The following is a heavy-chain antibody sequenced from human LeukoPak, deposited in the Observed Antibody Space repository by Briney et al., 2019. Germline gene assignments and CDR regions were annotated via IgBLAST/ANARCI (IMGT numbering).Heavy chain of an antibody. CDR3: TNYDFWSGYPPGYYFDY. V-gene: IGHV3-15*01. CDR1: GFTFSNAW. J-gene: IGHJ4*02. CDR2: IKSKTDGGTT. D-gene: IGHD3-3*01. Sequence: GGSLRLSCAASGFTFSNAWMNWVRQAPGKGLEWVGRIKSKTDGGTTDYAAPVKGRFTISRDDSKNTLYLQMNSLKTEDTAVYYCTNYDFWSGYPPGYYFDYWGQGTLVTVSS.